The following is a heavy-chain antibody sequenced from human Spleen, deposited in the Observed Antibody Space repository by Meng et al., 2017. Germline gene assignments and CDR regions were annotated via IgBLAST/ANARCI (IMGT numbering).Heavy chain of an antibody. CDR2: INDSGAT. V-gene: IGHV4-34*02. Sequence: QVQLQQWGAGLLKPSETLSLTCAVYGGSFSNYYWSWIRQSPVKGLEWIGEINDSGATKYNPSLKSRVTISLATSKNQFSLNLSSVTAADTAVFYCAGGGSLPMVLSYWGQGSLVTVSS. CDR1: GGSFSNYY. J-gene: IGHJ4*02. D-gene: IGHD3-10*01. CDR3: AGGGSLPMVLSY.